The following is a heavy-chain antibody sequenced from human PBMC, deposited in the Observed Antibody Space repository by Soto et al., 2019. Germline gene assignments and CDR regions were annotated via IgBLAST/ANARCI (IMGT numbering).Heavy chain of an antibody. D-gene: IGHD3-10*01. J-gene: IGHJ4*02. CDR2: IYHSGST. V-gene: IGHV4-30-2*01. CDR1: GGSISSGGYS. Sequence: SETLSLTCAVSGGSISSGGYSWSWIRQPPGKGLEWIGYIYHSGSTYYNPSLKSRVTISVDRSKNQFSLKLSSVIAADTAVYYCARVRVRGIVDYWGQGTLVTVSS. CDR3: ARVRVRGIVDY.